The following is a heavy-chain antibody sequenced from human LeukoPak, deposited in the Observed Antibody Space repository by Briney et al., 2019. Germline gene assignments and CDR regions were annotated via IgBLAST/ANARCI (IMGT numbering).Heavy chain of an antibody. CDR2: INQDGSET. D-gene: IGHD1-26*01. V-gene: IGHV3-7*01. J-gene: IGHJ3*02. Sequence: GGSLRLSCAASGFTFSSYWMTWVRQYPGKGLEWVANINQDGSETYYADSVKGRFTISRDNAKRSLYLQMNSLRAEDTAVYYCAKDGELGSPADTFDIWGQGTMVTVSS. CDR3: AKDGELGSPADTFDI. CDR1: GFTFSSYW.